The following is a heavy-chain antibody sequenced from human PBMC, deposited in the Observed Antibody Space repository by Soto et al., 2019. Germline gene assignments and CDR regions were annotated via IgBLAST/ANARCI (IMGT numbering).Heavy chain of an antibody. CDR1: GFTVNTKY. CDR3: AKYDTSSSSSDY. J-gene: IGHJ4*02. CDR2: MYSGGST. D-gene: IGHD3-9*01. V-gene: IGHV3-66*01. Sequence: EVQLVESGGGLVQPGGSPRLSCAASGFTVNTKYMSWVRQAPGKGLEWFSVMYSGGSTYYADSVKGRFTVSRDNSKNILYLQMNSLRAEDTAVYYCAKYDTSSSSSDYWGQGTLVTVSS.